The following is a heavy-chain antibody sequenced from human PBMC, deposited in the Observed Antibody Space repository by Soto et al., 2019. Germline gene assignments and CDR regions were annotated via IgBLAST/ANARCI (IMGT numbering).Heavy chain of an antibody. Sequence: GGSLRLSCAASGFTFSSYGMHWVRQAPGKGLEWVAVISYDGSNKYYADSVKGRFTISRDNSKNTLYLQMNSLRAEDTAVYYCAKDHSVTTVYYFDYWGQGTLVTVSS. CDR2: ISYDGSNK. CDR3: AKDHSVTTVYYFDY. D-gene: IGHD4-17*01. CDR1: GFTFSSYG. J-gene: IGHJ4*02. V-gene: IGHV3-30*18.